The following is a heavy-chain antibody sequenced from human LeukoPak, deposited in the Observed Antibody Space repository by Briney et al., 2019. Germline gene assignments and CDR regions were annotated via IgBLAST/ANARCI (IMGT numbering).Heavy chain of an antibody. Sequence: PSETLSLTCTVSGGSVSTGFYYWAWIRQPPGKALEWIGSIYGSGPTYYNPSLKTRVTISADTSKNQFSLSLRSLTAADTAVYYCAIHSGGFDPWGQGTLVTVSS. J-gene: IGHJ5*02. CDR3: AIHSGGFDP. CDR2: IYGSGPT. D-gene: IGHD6-19*01. CDR1: GGSVSTGFYY. V-gene: IGHV4-39*01.